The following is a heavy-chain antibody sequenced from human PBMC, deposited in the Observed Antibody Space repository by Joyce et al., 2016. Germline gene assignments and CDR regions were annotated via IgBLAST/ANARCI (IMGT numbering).Heavy chain of an antibody. V-gene: IGHV3-30*18. Sequence: QVQLVESGGGVVQPGRSLRLSCAASGFTFSSYGMHWVRQAPGKGLEWVAVISYDGSNKYYADSVKGRFTISRDNSKNTLYLQMNSLRAEDTAVFHCAKDRLACTGGTCQKFYFYYGMDVWGQGTTVTVSS. CDR3: AKDRLACTGGTCQKFYFYYGMDV. D-gene: IGHD2-15*01. CDR2: ISYDGSNK. CDR1: GFTFSSYG. J-gene: IGHJ6*02.